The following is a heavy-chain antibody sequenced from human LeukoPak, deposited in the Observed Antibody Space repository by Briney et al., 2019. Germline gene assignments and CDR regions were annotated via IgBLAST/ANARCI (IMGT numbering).Heavy chain of an antibody. CDR1: GFTFSSYW. D-gene: IGHD1-1*01. CDR2: IKQDGNEK. V-gene: IGHV3-7*01. J-gene: IGHJ6*03. Sequence: GGSLRLSCAASGFTFSSYWMSWVRQAPGKGLEWVANIKQDGNEKYYVDSVKGRFTISRDNAKNSLYLQMNSLRSEDTAVYYCAREGNWNDDYYYYYYMDVWGKGTTVTVSS. CDR3: AREGNWNDDYYYYYYMDV.